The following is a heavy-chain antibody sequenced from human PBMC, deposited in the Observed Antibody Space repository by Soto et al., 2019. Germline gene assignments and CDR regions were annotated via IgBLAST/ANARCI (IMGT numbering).Heavy chain of an antibody. CDR3: ARHDDYSNYHSAWFDYGMDV. Sequence: GESLKISCKGSGYSFTSYWISWVRQMPGKGLEWMGRLDPSDSYTNYSPSFQGHVTISADKSISTAYLQWSSLKASDTAMYYCARHDDYSNYHSAWFDYGMDVWGQGTTVTVSS. CDR2: LDPSDSYT. D-gene: IGHD4-4*01. CDR1: GYSFTSYW. V-gene: IGHV5-10-1*01. J-gene: IGHJ6*02.